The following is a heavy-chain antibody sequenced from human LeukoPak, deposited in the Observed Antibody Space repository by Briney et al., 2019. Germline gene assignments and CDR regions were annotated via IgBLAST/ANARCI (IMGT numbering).Heavy chain of an antibody. Sequence: GGSLRLSCAASGFTFSSYAMHWVRQAPGKGLGWVAVISYDGSNKYYADSVKGRFTISRDNAKNSLYLQMNSLRAEDTAVYYCARGLGVVPAYYFDYWGQGTLVTVSS. J-gene: IGHJ4*02. D-gene: IGHD2-2*01. CDR1: GFTFSSYA. CDR3: ARGLGVVPAYYFDY. CDR2: ISYDGSNK. V-gene: IGHV3-30-3*01.